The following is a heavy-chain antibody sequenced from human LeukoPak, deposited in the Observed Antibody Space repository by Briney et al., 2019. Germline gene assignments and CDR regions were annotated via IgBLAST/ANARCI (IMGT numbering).Heavy chain of an antibody. CDR3: ARGGAYFDY. D-gene: IGHD4/OR15-4a*01. V-gene: IGHV3-53*01. CDR1: GFTFSSYA. J-gene: IGHJ4*02. Sequence: GGSLRLSCAASGFTFSSYAMYWVRQAPGKGLEWVSVLYTAGTTYYADSVKGRFTISRDNSKNTLYLQMNSLRAEDTAIYYCARGGAYFDYWGQGTLVTVSS. CDR2: LYTAGTT.